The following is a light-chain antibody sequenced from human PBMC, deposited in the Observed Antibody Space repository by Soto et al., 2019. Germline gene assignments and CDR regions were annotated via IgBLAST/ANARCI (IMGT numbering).Light chain of an antibody. CDR3: QQSYSTPRT. V-gene: IGKV1-39*01. CDR2: AAS. CDR1: QTIISY. J-gene: IGKJ1*01. Sequence: DIQVTQYKSFLSASIGDRVTITCRASQTIISYLNWFQQKPGKAPKLLIYAASSLQSGVPSRFSGSGSGTDFTLTISSLQPEDFATYYCQQSYSTPRTFGQGAKVDIK.